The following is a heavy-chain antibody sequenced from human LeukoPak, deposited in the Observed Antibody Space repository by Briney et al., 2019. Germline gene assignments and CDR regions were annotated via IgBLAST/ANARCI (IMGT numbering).Heavy chain of an antibody. V-gene: IGHV4-39*01. J-gene: IGHJ4*02. CDR3: ARHEGLRLGELSS. CDR1: GGSISSSSYY. CDR2: IYYSGST. D-gene: IGHD3-16*02. Sequence: SSETLSLTCTVSGGSISSSSYYWGWIRQSPGKGLEWIGSIYYSGSTYYNPSLKSRVTISVDTSKNQFSLKLSSVTAVDTAVYYCARHEGLRLGELSSWGQGTLVTVSS.